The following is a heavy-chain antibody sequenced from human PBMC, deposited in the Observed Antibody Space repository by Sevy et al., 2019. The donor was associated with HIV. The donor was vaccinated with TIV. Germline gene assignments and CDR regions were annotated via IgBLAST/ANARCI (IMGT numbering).Heavy chain of an antibody. CDR1: GYTLTELS. J-gene: IGHJ4*02. D-gene: IGHD3-22*01. V-gene: IGHV1-24*01. CDR2: FDPEDGET. CDR3: STTRDYYDSSGYPFDY. Sequence: ASVKVSCKVSGYTLTELSMHWVRQAPAKGLEWMATFDPEDGETIYAQKFQGRVTMTEDTSTDTAYMELSSLRSEDTAVYYCSTTRDYYDSSGYPFDYWGQGTLVTVSS.